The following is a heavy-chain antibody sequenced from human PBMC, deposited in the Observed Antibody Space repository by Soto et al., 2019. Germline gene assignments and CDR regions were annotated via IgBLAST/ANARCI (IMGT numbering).Heavy chain of an antibody. CDR3: ARAPVGMDSINFFDH. D-gene: IGHD2-8*01. J-gene: IGHJ4*02. V-gene: IGHV4-59*04. CDR2: IYNGGRT. Sequence: PSETLSLTCNVSGGSIYTYYWNWIRQSPGKGLERIGYIYNGGRTFYRPSLESRINMSLDATKNSYSLRLTSVTAADTAVYYCARAPVGMDSINFFDHWGQGILVTVSS. CDR1: GGSIYTYY.